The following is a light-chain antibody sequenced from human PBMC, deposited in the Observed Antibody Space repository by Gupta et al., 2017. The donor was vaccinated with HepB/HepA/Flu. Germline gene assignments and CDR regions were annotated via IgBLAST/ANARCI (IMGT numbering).Light chain of an antibody. J-gene: IGLJ3*02. CDR2: EDS. CDR3: TYSSAFNWV. V-gene: IGLV6-57*02. CDR1: SGSIANYY. Sequence: NFMLTQPHSLSGSPGKTENISFTGSSGSIANYYAQWYQQRPGSAPGMVIYEDSQRPSGVPERFSGSIYSSSTSLSISGSRLEAEDDSYCYCTYSSAFNWVFGGGTKLTVL.